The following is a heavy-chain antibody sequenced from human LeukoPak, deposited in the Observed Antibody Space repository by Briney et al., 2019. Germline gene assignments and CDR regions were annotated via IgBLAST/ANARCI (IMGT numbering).Heavy chain of an antibody. CDR1: GGSISSSSYF. CDR2: IYYSGST. V-gene: IGHV4-39*07. J-gene: IGHJ4*02. D-gene: IGHD1-26*01. CDR3: AGLVGATPPDY. Sequence: SETLSLTCTVSGGSISSSSYFWGWIRQPPGKGLEWIGSIYYSGSTHYNPSLKSRVTMSVDTSKNRFSLKLTSVTAADTAVYYCAGLVGATPPDYWGQGSLVTASS.